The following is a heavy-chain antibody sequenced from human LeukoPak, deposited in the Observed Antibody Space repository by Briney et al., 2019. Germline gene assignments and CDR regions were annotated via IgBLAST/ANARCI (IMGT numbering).Heavy chain of an antibody. CDR3: SLTTADAFDI. V-gene: IGHV4-59*01. D-gene: IGHD3-22*01. CDR2: IYDSGST. J-gene: IGHJ3*02. Sequence: SETLSLTCTVSGGSISSYYWSWIRQPPGKGLEWIGYIYDSGSTNYNPSLKSRVIISVDTSKNQFSLKLSSVTAADTAVFCASLTTADAFDIWGQGTMVTVSS. CDR1: GGSISSYY.